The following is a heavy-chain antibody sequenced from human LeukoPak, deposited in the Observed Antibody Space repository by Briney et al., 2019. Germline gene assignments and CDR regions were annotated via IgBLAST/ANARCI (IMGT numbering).Heavy chain of an antibody. CDR1: GFTFSSYE. J-gene: IGHJ3*02. CDR3: ARNLGYGYTNAFDI. D-gene: IGHD5-18*01. V-gene: IGHV3-48*03. Sequence: GGSLRLSCAASGFTFSSYEMNWVRQAPGKGLEWVSYISSSGSTIYYADSVKGRFTISRDNAKNSLYLQMNSLRAEDTAVYYCARNLGYGYTNAFDIWGQGTMVTVSS. CDR2: ISSSGSTI.